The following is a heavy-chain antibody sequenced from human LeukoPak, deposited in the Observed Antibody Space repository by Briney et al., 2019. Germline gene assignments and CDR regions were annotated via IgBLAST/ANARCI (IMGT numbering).Heavy chain of an antibody. CDR1: GYTFTSYD. V-gene: IGHV1-2*04. J-gene: IGHJ4*02. CDR2: INPNSGGT. D-gene: IGHD2-2*01. CDR3: ARGTRSVVVVPAASLDY. Sequence: ASVKVSCKASGYTFTSYDINWVRQATGQGLEWMGWINPNSGGTNYAQKFQGWVTMTRDTSISTAYMELNRLRSDDTAVYYCARGTRSVVVVPAASLDYWGQGTLVTASS.